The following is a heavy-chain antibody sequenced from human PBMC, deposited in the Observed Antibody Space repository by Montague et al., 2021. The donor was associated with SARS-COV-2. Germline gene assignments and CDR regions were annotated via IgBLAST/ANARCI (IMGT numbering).Heavy chain of an antibody. J-gene: IGHJ4*02. Sequence: SETLSLTCTVSSYSVSSGYYWGWIRQFPGKGLEWIGFKFHSGSTYYNPSLHSRVITSVDTSKNQVSLKLRSVSAADTAVYYCARGVVGPTVLFLEYWGQGILVAVSS. V-gene: IGHV4-38-2*02. CDR2: KFHSGST. D-gene: IGHD1-26*01. CDR1: SYSVSSGYY. CDR3: ARGVVGPTVLFLEY.